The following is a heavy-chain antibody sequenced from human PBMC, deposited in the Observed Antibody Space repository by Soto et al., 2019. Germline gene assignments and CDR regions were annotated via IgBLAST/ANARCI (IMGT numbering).Heavy chain of an antibody. J-gene: IGHJ4*02. Sequence: SVKVSCKASGGTFSSYAISWVRQAPGQGLEWMGGIIPIFGTANYAQKFQGRVTITADESTSTAYMELSSLRSEDTAVYYCARGGQLWSPDFDYWGQGTLVTVSS. CDR2: IIPIFGTA. CDR3: ARGGQLWSPDFDY. D-gene: IGHD5-18*01. CDR1: GGTFSSYA. V-gene: IGHV1-69*13.